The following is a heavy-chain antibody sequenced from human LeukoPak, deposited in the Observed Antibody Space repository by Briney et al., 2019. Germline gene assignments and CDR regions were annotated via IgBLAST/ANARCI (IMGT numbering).Heavy chain of an antibody. V-gene: IGHV3-33*01. CDR3: ARGPIAVAGTPSIYQH. D-gene: IGHD6-19*01. J-gene: IGHJ1*01. CDR2: IWSDGSIK. Sequence: GGSLRLSCAASGFTFSNYGMHWVRQAPGKGLEWVAVIWSDGSIKYYADSVKGRFTISRDNSRNTLYLQMNSLRAEDTAVYYCARGPIAVAGTPSIYQHWGQGHPGHRLL. CDR1: GFTFSNYG.